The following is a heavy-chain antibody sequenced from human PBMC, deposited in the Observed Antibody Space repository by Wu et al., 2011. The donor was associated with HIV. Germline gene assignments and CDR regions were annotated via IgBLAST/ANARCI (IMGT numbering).Heavy chain of an antibody. J-gene: IGHJ4*02. CDR3: AKRWGSIDY. D-gene: IGHD2-21*01. V-gene: IGHV1-69*06. Sequence: QSGAEVKRPGASVKVSCKASGYTFTSYDINWVRQAPGQGLEWMGGIVPLSTTTNYAQKFQGRVTITADRSTTTAYMELSSLTSEDTAVYYCAKRWGSIDYWGQGTLVTVSS. CDR1: GYTFTSYD. CDR2: IVPLSTTT.